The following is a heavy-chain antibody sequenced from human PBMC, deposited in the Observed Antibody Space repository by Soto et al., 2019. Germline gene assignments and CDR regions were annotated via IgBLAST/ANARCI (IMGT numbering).Heavy chain of an antibody. D-gene: IGHD4-17*01. Sequence: SETLSLTCAVYGGSFSGYYWSWIRQPPGKGLEWIGAVYYSGTTNYNPSLGSRVTISIDAPENQISLKLTSVTAADTAFYYCARDTVLTGMFDLWGQGTLVTVSS. CDR2: VYYSGTT. CDR3: ARDTVLTGMFDL. J-gene: IGHJ5*02. V-gene: IGHV4-34*01. CDR1: GGSFSGYY.